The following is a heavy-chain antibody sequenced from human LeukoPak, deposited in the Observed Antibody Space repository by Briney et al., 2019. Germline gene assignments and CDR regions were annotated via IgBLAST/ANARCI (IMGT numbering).Heavy chain of an antibody. Sequence: PSETLSLTCAVYGGSFSGYYWSWIRQPPGKGLEWIGEINHSGSTNYNPSLKSPVTISVDTSKNQFSLKLSSVTAADTAVYYCARVGGGYSYGPFDYWGQGTLVTVSS. CDR3: ARVGGGYSYGPFDY. V-gene: IGHV4-34*01. D-gene: IGHD5-18*01. J-gene: IGHJ4*02. CDR2: INHSGST. CDR1: GGSFSGYY.